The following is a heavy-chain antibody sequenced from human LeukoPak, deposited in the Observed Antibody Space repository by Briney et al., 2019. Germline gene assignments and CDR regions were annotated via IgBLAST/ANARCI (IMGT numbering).Heavy chain of an antibody. J-gene: IGHJ4*02. Sequence: GGSLRLSCAAPGFTFSSYAMSWVRQAPGKGLEWVSGISGSDGSTYYADSVKGRFTISRDNSKNTLYLQMNSLRAEDTAVYYCAKDRLYCSSTSCYARTYYFDYWGRGTLVTVSS. CDR1: GFTFSSYA. CDR3: AKDRLYCSSTSCYARTYYFDY. V-gene: IGHV3-23*01. CDR2: ISGSDGST. D-gene: IGHD2-2*01.